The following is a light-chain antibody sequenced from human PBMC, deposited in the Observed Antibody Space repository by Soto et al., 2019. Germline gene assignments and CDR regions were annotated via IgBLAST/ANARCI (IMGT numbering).Light chain of an antibody. V-gene: IGLV1-47*01. J-gene: IGLJ3*02. CDR2: MST. Sequence: QSVLTQPPSASGTPGQRVTISCSGSRSNIETNDVYWYQQLPGTAPKLLIYMSTRRPSGVPDRFSGSKSGASASLVIGGLRSEDELDYYCAAGDNSLNIWVFGGGT. CDR1: RSNIETND. CDR3: AAGDNSLNIWV.